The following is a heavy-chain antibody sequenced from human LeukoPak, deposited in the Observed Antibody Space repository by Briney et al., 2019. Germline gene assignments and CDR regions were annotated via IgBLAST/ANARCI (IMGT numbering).Heavy chain of an antibody. V-gene: IGHV4-59*08. CDR2: IYYSGST. Sequence: SETLSLTCTVSGGSISSYYWSWIRQPPGKGLEWGGYIYYSGSTNYNPSLKSRVTLSVDTSKNQFSLKLSSVTAADTAVYYCARLEGGIVVVVADWGQGTLVTVSS. CDR1: GGSISSYY. D-gene: IGHD2-15*01. CDR3: ARLEGGIVVVVAD. J-gene: IGHJ4*02.